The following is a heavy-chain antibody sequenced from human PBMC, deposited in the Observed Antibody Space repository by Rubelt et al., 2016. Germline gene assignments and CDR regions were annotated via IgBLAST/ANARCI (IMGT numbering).Heavy chain of an antibody. CDR1: GFTFSRYS. CDR2: ISSGSNNL. Sequence: GSLRLSCAASGFTFSRYSLNWVRQAPGRGLEWVSYISSGSNNLYYADSLKGRFTISRDNAKNSLYLQMNSLSDEDTAVYYCARDFSSYSSSWYFDYWGQGTLVTVSS. CDR3: ARDFSSYSSSWYFDY. J-gene: IGHJ4*02. V-gene: IGHV3-48*02. D-gene: IGHD6-13*01.